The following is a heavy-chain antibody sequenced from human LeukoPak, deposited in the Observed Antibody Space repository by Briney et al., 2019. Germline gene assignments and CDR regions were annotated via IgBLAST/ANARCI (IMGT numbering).Heavy chain of an antibody. J-gene: IGHJ4*02. D-gene: IGHD2-8*01. CDR1: GGSISSYY. CDR2: IYYSGST. V-gene: IGHV4-59*01. CDR3: ARVLMDGVCFDY. Sequence: SETLSLTCTVSGGSISSYYWSWIRQPPGKGLEWIGYIYYSGSTNYNPSLKSRVTTSVDTSKNQFSLKLSSVTAADTVVYYCARVLMDGVCFDYWGQGTLVTVSS.